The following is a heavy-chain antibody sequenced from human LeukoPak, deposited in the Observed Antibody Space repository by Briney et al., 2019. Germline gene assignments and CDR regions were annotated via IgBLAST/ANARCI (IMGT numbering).Heavy chain of an antibody. CDR1: GFTFSSYA. J-gene: IGHJ6*03. CDR3: AKTDGYYYYMDV. D-gene: IGHD5-24*01. V-gene: IGHV3-30-3*02. Sequence: PGRSLRLSCAASGFTFSSYAMHWVRQAPGKGLEWVAVISYDGSNKYYADSVKGRFTISRDNSKNTLYLQMNSLRAEDTAVYYCAKTDGYYYYMDVWGKGTTVTVSS. CDR2: ISYDGSNK.